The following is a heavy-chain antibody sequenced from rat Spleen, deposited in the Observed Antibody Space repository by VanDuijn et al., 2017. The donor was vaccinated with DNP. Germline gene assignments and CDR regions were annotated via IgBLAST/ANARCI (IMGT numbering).Heavy chain of an antibody. CDR1: GYSITSGYG. Sequence: EVQLQESGPGLVKPSQSLSLTCSVTGYSITSGYGWNWIRKFPGNKLEWMGNINSADSSNYNPPLKSQISITRDTSKNHFFLQLTSVTTEDTATYYCARWGSYTLDYWGQGVMVTVSS. CDR2: INSADSS. V-gene: IGHV3-3*01. J-gene: IGHJ2*01. CDR3: ARWGSYTLDY. D-gene: IGHD1-2*01.